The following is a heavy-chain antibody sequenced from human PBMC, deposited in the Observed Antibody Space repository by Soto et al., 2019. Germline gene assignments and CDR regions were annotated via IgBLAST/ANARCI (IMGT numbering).Heavy chain of an antibody. D-gene: IGHD1-26*01. CDR2: ITSQTDGETT. CDR3: AKDGVPRNGIYDPFDS. V-gene: IGHV3-15*01. CDR1: GFTFSKAW. Sequence: GGSLRLSCVASGFTFSKAWMSWVRQAPGKGLEWLGRITSQTDGETTDYATPVKDRFTFSRDDSKNTVYLQMNSLKIEDTAVYYCAKDGVPRNGIYDPFDSWGQGTQVTVSS. J-gene: IGHJ4*02.